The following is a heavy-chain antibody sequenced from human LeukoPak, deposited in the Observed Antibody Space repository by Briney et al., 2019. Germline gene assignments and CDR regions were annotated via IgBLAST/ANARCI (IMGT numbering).Heavy chain of an antibody. J-gene: IGHJ4*02. D-gene: IGHD2-2*01. Sequence: SETLSLTCAVYGGSFSGYHWTWIRQPPGMGLEWIGEINYSRKTNYSPSLKSRVTISVDTSKNQFSLKLSSVTAADTAVYYCARGAISPLDYWGQGTLVTVSS. CDR1: GGSFSGYH. CDR2: INYSRKT. V-gene: IGHV4-34*01. CDR3: ARGAISPLDY.